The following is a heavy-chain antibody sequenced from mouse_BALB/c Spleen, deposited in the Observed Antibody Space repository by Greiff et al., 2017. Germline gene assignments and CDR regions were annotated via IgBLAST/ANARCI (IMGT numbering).Heavy chain of an antibody. J-gene: IGHJ3*01. V-gene: IGHV1-7*01. CDR2: INPSTGYT. CDR1: GYTFTSYW. CDR3: ARVDYDYAWFAY. D-gene: IGHD2-4*01. Sequence: VQLQQSGAELAKPGASVKMSCKASGYTFTSYWMHWVKQRPGQGLEWIGYINPSTGYTEYNQKFKDKATLTADKSSSTAYMQLSSLTSEDSAVYYCARVDYDYAWFAYWGQGTLVTVSA.